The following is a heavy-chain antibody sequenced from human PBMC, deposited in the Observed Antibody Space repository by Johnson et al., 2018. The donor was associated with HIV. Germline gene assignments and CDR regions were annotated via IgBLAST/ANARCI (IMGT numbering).Heavy chain of an antibody. CDR1: GFTFSNAW. Sequence: VQLVESGGGLVKPGGSLRLPCAASGFTFSNAWMSWVRQAPGKGLEWVSVIYSGGSTYYADSVKGRFTIPRDNSKNTLYLQMNSLRAEDTAVYYCARDRNYYDSSAQGAFDIWGQGTMVTVSS. CDR3: ARDRNYYDSSAQGAFDI. CDR2: IYSGGST. J-gene: IGHJ3*02. V-gene: IGHV3-66*01. D-gene: IGHD3-22*01.